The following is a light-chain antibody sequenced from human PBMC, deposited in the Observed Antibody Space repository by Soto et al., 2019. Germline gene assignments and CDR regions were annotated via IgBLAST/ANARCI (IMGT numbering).Light chain of an antibody. J-gene: IGKJ4*01. CDR2: DAS. Sequence: DLQTTQSPSTLSASVGDRVTITCRASQSISSWLAWYQQKPGKAPKLLIYDASRLESGVPSRFSGSGSGTEFTLTISSLQPDGFATYYCQQYNSYSFGGGTKVEIK. CDR3: QQYNSYS. CDR1: QSISSW. V-gene: IGKV1-5*01.